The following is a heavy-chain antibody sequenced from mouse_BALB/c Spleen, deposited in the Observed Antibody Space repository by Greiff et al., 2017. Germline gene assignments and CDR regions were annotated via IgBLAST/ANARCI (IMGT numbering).Heavy chain of an antibody. D-gene: IGHD2-14*01. CDR3: ARNYRYDDGFAY. Sequence: DVKLQESGPGLVKPSQSLSLTCTVTGYSITSDYAWNWIRQFPGNKLEWMGYISYSGSTSYNPSLKSRISITRDTSKNQFFLQLNSVTTEDTATYYCARNYRYDDGFAYWGQGTLVTVSA. CDR2: ISYSGST. J-gene: IGHJ3*01. V-gene: IGHV3-2*02. CDR1: GYSITSDYA.